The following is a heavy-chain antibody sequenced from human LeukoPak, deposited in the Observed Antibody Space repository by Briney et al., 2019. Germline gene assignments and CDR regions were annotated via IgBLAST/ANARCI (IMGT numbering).Heavy chain of an antibody. CDR3: AKAPGDCSGGSCYGEYYFDY. J-gene: IGHJ4*02. CDR1: GFPFSSYA. CDR2: ISGSGLDA. D-gene: IGHD2-15*01. Sequence: GGSLRLSCAASGFPFSSYAMNWVRQASGKGLEWVSGISGSGLDAWYGDSVKGRCTASRDNSRNTLYLQMNSLRDDDTAVYYCAKAPGDCSGGSCYGEYYFDYWGQGTLVTVSS. V-gene: IGHV3-23*01.